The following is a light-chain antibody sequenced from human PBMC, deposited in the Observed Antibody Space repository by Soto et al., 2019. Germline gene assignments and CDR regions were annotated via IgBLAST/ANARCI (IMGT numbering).Light chain of an antibody. V-gene: IGKV3-11*01. CDR2: KAS. CDR1: QSVTNF. CDR3: QQRYRWPET. Sequence: EIVLTQSPGTLSLSPGERATLSCRASQSVTNFLAWYQQKPGQSPSLLIYKASHRATGIPARFSGSGSGTDFTLTISSLEPEDFAVYYCQQRYRWPETFGQGTKV. J-gene: IGKJ1*01.